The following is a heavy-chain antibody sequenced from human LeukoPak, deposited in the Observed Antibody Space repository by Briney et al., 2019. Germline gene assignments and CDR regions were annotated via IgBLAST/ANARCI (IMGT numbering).Heavy chain of an antibody. V-gene: IGHV4-59*01. D-gene: IGHD5-24*01. J-gene: IGHJ1*01. CDR1: NDSFSNYY. Sequence: SETLSLTCTVSNDSFSNYYWTWVRQSPGKALEWIGYVYYTDKTHYNPSLKRRVFISAETSHNHFSLMLSSVTAADTDVYYCARASMRRRDGYNRHYEIDHWGQGALVTVSS. CDR2: VYYTDKT. CDR3: ARASMRRRDGYNRHYEIDH.